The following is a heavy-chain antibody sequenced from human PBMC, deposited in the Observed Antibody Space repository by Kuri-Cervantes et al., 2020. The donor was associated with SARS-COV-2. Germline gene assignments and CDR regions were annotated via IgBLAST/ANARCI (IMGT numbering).Heavy chain of an antibody. J-gene: IGHJ6*02. D-gene: IGHD2-15*01. CDR3: AKDRIDIGYYYYYYGMDV. Sequence: GGSLRLSCAASGFTFSSYSMNWVRQAPGKGLEWVSYISSSSSTIYYADSVKGRFTISRDNAKNSLYLQMNSLRAEDTAVYYCAKDRIDIGYYYYYYGMDVWGQGTTVTVSS. V-gene: IGHV3-48*01. CDR1: GFTFSSYS. CDR2: ISSSSSTI.